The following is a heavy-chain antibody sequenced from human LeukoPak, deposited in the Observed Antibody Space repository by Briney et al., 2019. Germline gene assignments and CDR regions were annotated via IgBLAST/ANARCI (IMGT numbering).Heavy chain of an antibody. Sequence: GASVKVSCKASGYTFTSYYMHWVRQAPGQGLEWMGIINPSGGSTSYAQKFQGRVTMTRDTSTSTVYMELSSLRSEDTAVYYCARDRVPSGSYYGYYYYYMDVWAKGPRSPSP. D-gene: IGHD1-26*01. J-gene: IGHJ6*03. CDR1: GYTFTSYY. CDR2: INPSGGST. V-gene: IGHV1-46*01. CDR3: ARDRVPSGSYYGYYYYYMDV.